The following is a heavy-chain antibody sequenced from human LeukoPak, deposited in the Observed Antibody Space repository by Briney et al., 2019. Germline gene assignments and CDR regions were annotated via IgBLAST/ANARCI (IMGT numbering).Heavy chain of an antibody. D-gene: IGHD4-11*01. CDR1: GGSVSTGSYY. Sequence: PSETLSLTCTVSGGSVSTGSYYWIWIRQPPGKGLEWIGYIYYSGSTNYNPSLKRRVTMSVVTSKNQFSLRLTSVTAADTATYYCARVGGSNFYNYGMDVWGQGTTVIVSS. V-gene: IGHV4-61*01. CDR3: ARVGGSNFYNYGMDV. J-gene: IGHJ6*02. CDR2: IYYSGST.